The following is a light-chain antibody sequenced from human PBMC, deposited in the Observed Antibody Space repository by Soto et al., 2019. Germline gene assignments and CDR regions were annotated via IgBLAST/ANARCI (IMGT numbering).Light chain of an antibody. CDR2: GAS. J-gene: IGKJ1*01. Sequence: DIVLTRSPGTLSSSAGERVTLSCRASQSVTSNYLAWYQQKPGQSPRLLIFGASIRDTGLPDRFSGGGSGRDFTLTISRLEPEDSAVYYCHQYGISPGTFGQGTKVDIK. V-gene: IGKV3-20*01. CDR1: QSVTSNY. CDR3: HQYGISPGT.